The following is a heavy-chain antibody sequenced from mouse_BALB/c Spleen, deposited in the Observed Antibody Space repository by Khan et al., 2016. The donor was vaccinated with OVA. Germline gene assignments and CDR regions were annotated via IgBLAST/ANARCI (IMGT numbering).Heavy chain of an antibody. J-gene: IGHJ4*01. V-gene: IGHV9-3-1*01. CDR3: ARVGYSRTLDY. Sequence: QIQLVQAGPELKKPGETVKISCKASGYTFPNYGLNRVQQTPGEGLKWMGWINTYTGEPTYAGDFKGRFAFSLETSASTAFLQINNLKIENSAIYFSARVGYSRTLDYWGQGTSVTVST. CDR1: GYTFPNYG. CDR2: INTYTGEP.